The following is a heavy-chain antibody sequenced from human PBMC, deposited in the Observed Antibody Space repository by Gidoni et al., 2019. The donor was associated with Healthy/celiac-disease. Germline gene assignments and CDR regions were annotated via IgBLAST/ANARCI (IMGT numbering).Heavy chain of an antibody. D-gene: IGHD5-12*01. J-gene: IGHJ6*03. Sequence: EVQLLAYGGGLVQPGGSLSLPRAASGFTFSSHAMRWVRQAPGQGLEWFSAISVSGGSTYDADSVKGRCTISRDNAKNTRYLQRNSRRAEDTAVYYCAKEAVERATNDYYYYHMDVWGKGTTVT. V-gene: IGHV3-23*01. CDR2: ISVSGGST. CDR3: AKEAVERATNDYYYYHMDV. CDR1: GFTFSSHA.